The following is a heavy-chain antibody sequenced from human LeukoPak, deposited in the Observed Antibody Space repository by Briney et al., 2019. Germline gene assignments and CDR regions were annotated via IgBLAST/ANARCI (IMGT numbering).Heavy chain of an antibody. V-gene: IGHV3-74*01. Sequence: GGSLRLSCAASGFTFSNYWMYWVRQAPGKGLVWVSQIKSDGNITNYADSVKGRFTISRDNAKNTLFLQMNSLRAEDTAVYYCGRSGDFWSGSGVAYWGQGTLVTISS. D-gene: IGHD3-3*01. J-gene: IGHJ4*02. CDR2: IKSDGNIT. CDR1: GFTFSNYW. CDR3: GRSGDFWSGSGVAY.